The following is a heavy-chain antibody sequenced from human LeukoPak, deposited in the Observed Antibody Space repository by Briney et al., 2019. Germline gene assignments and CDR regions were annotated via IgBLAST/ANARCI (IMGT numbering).Heavy chain of an antibody. CDR2: IRNDGSNN. Sequence: GGSLRLSCAASGFTFSNYGMHWVRQAPGKGLEWVAYIRNDGSNNYYEDSVKGRFTIPRDNSKNMLYLQMNSLRAEDTAMYFCAKDPGYRDFWGQGTLVTVSS. CDR1: GFTFSNYG. CDR3: AKDPGYRDF. V-gene: IGHV3-30*02. J-gene: IGHJ4*02. D-gene: IGHD5-18*01.